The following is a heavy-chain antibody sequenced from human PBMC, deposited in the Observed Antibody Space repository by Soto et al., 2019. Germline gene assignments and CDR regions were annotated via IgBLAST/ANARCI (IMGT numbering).Heavy chain of an antibody. J-gene: IGHJ6*02. Sequence: ASVKVSCKASGYTFTGYYMHWVRQAPGQGLEWMGWINPNSGGTNYAQKFQGRVTMTRDTSISTAYMELSRLRSDDTAVYYCAREEWELHYYYYGMDVRGQGPTVTVSS. CDR3: AREEWELHYYYYGMDV. CDR2: INPNSGGT. D-gene: IGHD1-26*01. CDR1: GYTFTGYY. V-gene: IGHV1-2*02.